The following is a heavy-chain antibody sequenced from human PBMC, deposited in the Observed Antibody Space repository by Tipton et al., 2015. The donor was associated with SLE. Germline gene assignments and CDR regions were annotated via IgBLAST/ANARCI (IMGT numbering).Heavy chain of an antibody. Sequence: TLSLTCNVSADSISNYYWNWIRQSPGKGLEWIGYIYSTGNTNYNPSLASRVTISVNTSKNHFSLQLSSLTAADTAVYYCARFRGAPVIGTTSWGRGTLVTVSS. D-gene: IGHD1-20*01. V-gene: IGHV4-59*12. CDR1: ADSISNYY. CDR2: IYSTGNT. J-gene: IGHJ5*02. CDR3: ARFRGAPVIGTTS.